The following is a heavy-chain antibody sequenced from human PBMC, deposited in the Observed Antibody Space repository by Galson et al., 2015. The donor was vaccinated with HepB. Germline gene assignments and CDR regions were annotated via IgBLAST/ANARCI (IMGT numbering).Heavy chain of an antibody. CDR2: IKSKTDGGTT. J-gene: IGHJ3*02. V-gene: IGHV3-15*01. D-gene: IGHD6-19*01. CDR3: TGWLVPAFDI. CDR1: GFTFSNAW. Sequence: SLRLSCAASGFTFSNAWMSWVRQAPGKGLEWVGRIKSKTDGGTTDYAAPVKGRFTISRDDPKNTLYLQMNSLKTEDTAVYYCTGWLVPAFDIWGQGTMVTVSS.